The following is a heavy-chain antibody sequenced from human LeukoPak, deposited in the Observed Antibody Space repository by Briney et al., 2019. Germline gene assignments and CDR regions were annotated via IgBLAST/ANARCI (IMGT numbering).Heavy chain of an antibody. Sequence: SETLSLTCAVYGGSFSGYYWSWTRQPPGEGLEWIGEINHSGSTNYNPSLKSRVTISVDTSKNQFSLKLSSVTAADTAVYYCARRVVPAARSSRWFDPWGQGTLVTVSS. CDR2: INHSGST. CDR1: GGSFSGYY. V-gene: IGHV4-34*01. CDR3: ARRVVPAARSSRWFDP. J-gene: IGHJ5*02. D-gene: IGHD2-2*01.